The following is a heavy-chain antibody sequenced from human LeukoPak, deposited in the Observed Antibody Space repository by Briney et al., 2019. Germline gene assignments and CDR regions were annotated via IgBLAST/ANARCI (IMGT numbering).Heavy chain of an antibody. CDR2: IYYSGST. CDR3: ARSSGYYPKFDY. V-gene: IGHV4-59*01. Sequence: SETLSLTCTVSGGSISSYYWSWIRQPPGKGREWIGYIYYSGSTNYNPSLKSRVTISVDTSKHQFSLHLSSVTAADTAVYYCARSSGYYPKFDYWGQGTLVTVSS. CDR1: GGSISSYY. J-gene: IGHJ4*02. D-gene: IGHD3-22*01.